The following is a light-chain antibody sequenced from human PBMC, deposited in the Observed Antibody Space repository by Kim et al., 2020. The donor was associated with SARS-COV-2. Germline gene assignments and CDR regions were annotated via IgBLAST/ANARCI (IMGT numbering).Light chain of an antibody. J-gene: IGKJ5*01. Sequence: ASVGGRVTITWRASQGILRWLAWYQQKPGKAPKLLIYAASNLQSGVPSRFSGSGSGTDFTLTISNLQPEDSATYYCQQANSFPITFGQGTRLEIK. CDR2: AAS. CDR3: QQANSFPIT. CDR1: QGILRW. V-gene: IGKV1D-12*01.